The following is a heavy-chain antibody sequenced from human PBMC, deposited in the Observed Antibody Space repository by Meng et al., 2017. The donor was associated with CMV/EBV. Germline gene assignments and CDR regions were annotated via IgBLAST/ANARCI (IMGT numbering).Heavy chain of an antibody. J-gene: IGHJ4*02. D-gene: IGHD3-3*01. CDR2: MNPNSGNT. CDR3: ARGRVMYYDFWSGYHPLDY. Sequence: ASVKVSCKASGYTFTSYDINWVRQATGHGLEWMGWMNPNSGNTGYAQKFQGRVTMTRNTSISTAYMELSSLRSEDTAVYYCARGRVMYYDFWSGYHPLDYWGQGTLVTVSS. V-gene: IGHV1-8*01. CDR1: GYTFTSYD.